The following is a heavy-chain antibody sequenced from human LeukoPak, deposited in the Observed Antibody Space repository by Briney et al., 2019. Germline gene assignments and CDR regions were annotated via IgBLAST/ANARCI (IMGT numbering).Heavy chain of an antibody. D-gene: IGHD3-22*01. CDR3: ARGRQDVTMIVVVMTAVSYYLDV. J-gene: IGHJ6*03. CDR1: GGSFSGYY. V-gene: IGHV4-34*01. CDR2: MNPSGST. Sequence: SETLSLTCAVYGGSFSGYYWTWIRQTPEKGLEWIGEMNPSGSTNYNPSLKSRVTISVDTSKNQFSLELSSVTAAHTAVYYCARGRQDVTMIVVVMTAVSYYLDVWGKGTTVTVS.